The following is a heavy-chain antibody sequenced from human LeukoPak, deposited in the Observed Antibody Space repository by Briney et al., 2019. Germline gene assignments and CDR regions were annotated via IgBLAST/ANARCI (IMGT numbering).Heavy chain of an antibody. D-gene: IGHD3-3*01. CDR2: ISGSGGST. CDR1: GFTFSSYA. CDR3: AKVYYDFWSGFQPNDY. V-gene: IGHV3-23*01. Sequence: PGGSLRLSCAASGFTFSSYAMSWVRQAPGKGLEWVSAISGSGGSTYYADSVKGRFTISRDSSKNTLYLQMNSLRAEDTAVYYCAKVYYDFWSGFQPNDYWGQGTLVTVSS. J-gene: IGHJ4*02.